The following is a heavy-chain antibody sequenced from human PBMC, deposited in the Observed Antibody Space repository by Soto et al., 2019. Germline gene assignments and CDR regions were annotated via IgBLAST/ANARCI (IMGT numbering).Heavy chain of an antibody. J-gene: IGHJ6*02. Sequence: SETLSLTCTVSGGSIDSGDYYWSWIRQPPGKGLEWIGYVYYSGTTNYNPFLKSRVTMSVDTSKNQFSLKLSSVTAADTAVYYCARDRGIAAAGTDYYYGMDVWGQGTTVTVSS. V-gene: IGHV4-61*08. D-gene: IGHD6-13*01. CDR1: GGSIDSGDYY. CDR2: VYYSGTT. CDR3: ARDRGIAAAGTDYYYGMDV.